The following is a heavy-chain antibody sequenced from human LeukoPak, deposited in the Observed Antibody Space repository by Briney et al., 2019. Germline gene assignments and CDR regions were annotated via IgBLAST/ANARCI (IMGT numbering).Heavy chain of an antibody. V-gene: IGHV1-18*01. CDR2: ISAYNGDT. J-gene: IGHJ5*02. Sequence: GASVKVSCKASGYTFTNYGINWVRQAPGQGLEWMGWISAYNGDTNYAQTLQGRVTVTTDTSTITAYMELRSLRSDDTAVYYCARGTRYCSSTICQPNWFDPWGQGTLVIVSS. CDR1: GYTFTNYG. D-gene: IGHD2-2*01. CDR3: ARGTRYCSSTICQPNWFDP.